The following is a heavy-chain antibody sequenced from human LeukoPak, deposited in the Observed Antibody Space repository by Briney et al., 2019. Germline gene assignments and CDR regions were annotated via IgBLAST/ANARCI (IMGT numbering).Heavy chain of an antibody. D-gene: IGHD3-10*01. CDR3: AKGGSGSYPFDY. V-gene: IGHV3-23*01. CDR2: ISGSGDTT. CDR1: GFTFSSYA. J-gene: IGHJ4*02. Sequence: GGSLRLSCAASGFTFSSYAMSWVRQAPGKGLEWVSGISGSGDTTYYADSVKGRFTISRDNSKNTLYLQMNSLRAEDTAVYYCAKGGSGSYPFDYWGQGTLVTVSS.